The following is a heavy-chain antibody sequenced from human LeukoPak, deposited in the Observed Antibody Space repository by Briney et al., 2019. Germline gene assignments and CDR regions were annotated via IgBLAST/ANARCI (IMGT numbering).Heavy chain of an antibody. CDR2: IYPGDSDN. D-gene: IGHD4-17*01. J-gene: IGHJ4*02. Sequence: GESLKISCKGSGYSFTSYWIGWVREMPGKGLEWMGIIYPGDSDNRYSPSFQGQVTISADKTISTDYLQWSSLKASDTAMYYCARGETTVTISDIYFDYWGQGTLVTVSS. V-gene: IGHV5-51*01. CDR3: ARGETTVTISDIYFDY. CDR1: GYSFTSYW.